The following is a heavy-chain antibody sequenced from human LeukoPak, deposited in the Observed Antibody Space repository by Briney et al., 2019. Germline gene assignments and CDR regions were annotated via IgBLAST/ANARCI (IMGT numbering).Heavy chain of an antibody. D-gene: IGHD3-9*01. CDR1: GFNFGYYG. J-gene: IGHJ5*02. Sequence: PGGSLRLSCAASGFNFGYYGMHWVRQAPGKGLEWVAIMSHDSSDEFYADSEKGRFTISRDNSRNTLYLQMNTLRPDDTALYYCARERHFDWLFGFGPWGQGTVVTVSS. V-gene: IGHV3-30*03. CDR2: MSHDSSDE. CDR3: ARERHFDWLFGFGP.